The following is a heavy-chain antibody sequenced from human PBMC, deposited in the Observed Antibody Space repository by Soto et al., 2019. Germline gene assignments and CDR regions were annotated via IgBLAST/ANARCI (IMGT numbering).Heavy chain of an antibody. V-gene: IGHV3-23*01. CDR1: GFTFSSYA. Sequence: GGSLRLSCGASGFTFSSYAMSWVRQAPGKGLEWVSAISGSGGSTYYADSVKGRFTISRDNSKNTLYLQMNSLRAEDTAVYYCATTYYYDSSGDYRYYYYGMDVWGQGTTVTVSS. J-gene: IGHJ6*02. D-gene: IGHD3-22*01. CDR3: ATTYYYDSSGDYRYYYYGMDV. CDR2: ISGSGGST.